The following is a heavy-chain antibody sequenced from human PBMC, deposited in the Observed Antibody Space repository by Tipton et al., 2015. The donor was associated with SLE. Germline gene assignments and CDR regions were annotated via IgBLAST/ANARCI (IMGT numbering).Heavy chain of an antibody. CDR2: ISSSSSTI. D-gene: IGHD3-3*01. CDR3: AKEVVLRFLERSGMDV. CDR1: GFTFSSYS. V-gene: IGHV3-48*01. Sequence: SLRLSCAASGFTFSSYSMNWVRQAPGKGLEWVSYISSSSSTIYYADSVKGRFTISRDNAKNSLYLQMNSLRAEDTAVYYCAKEVVLRFLERSGMDVWGQGTTVTVSS. J-gene: IGHJ6*02.